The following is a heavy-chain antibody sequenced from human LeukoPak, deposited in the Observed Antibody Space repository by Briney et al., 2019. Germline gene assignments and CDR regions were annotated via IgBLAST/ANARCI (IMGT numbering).Heavy chain of an antibody. V-gene: IGHV3-23*01. J-gene: IGHJ4*02. CDR3: AKRSGASTYYFDY. D-gene: IGHD6-19*01. CDR1: GFTFSSYA. CDR2: LSTSGGNT. Sequence: PRGSLRLSCAASGFTFSSYAMSWVCLPPGKGLQWVSSLSTSGGNTYYADSVRGRFTISRDNSQNTLYLQMDSLRAEDTAVYYCAKRSGASTYYFDYWGQGALLTVSS.